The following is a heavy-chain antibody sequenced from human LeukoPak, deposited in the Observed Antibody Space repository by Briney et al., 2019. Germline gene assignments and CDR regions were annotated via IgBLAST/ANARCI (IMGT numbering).Heavy chain of an antibody. CDR1: GYTFTSYD. Sequence: GASVKVSCKASGYTFTSYDINWVRRATGQGLEWMGWMNPNSGNTGYAQKFQGRVTITRNTSISTAYMELSSLRSEDTAVYYCARGQGDDQGIYMDVWGKGTTVTVSS. CDR3: ARGQGDDQGIYMDV. CDR2: MNPNSGNT. D-gene: IGHD3-16*01. V-gene: IGHV1-8*03. J-gene: IGHJ6*03.